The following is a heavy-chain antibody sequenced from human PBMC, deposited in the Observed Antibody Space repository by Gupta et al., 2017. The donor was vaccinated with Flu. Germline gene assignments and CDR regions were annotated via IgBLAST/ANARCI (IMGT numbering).Heavy chain of an antibody. D-gene: IGHD3-16*01. J-gene: IGHJ4*02. CDR1: GFTFSDSH. CDR3: ARDLNWAFIF. CDR2: IGSGGNT. V-gene: IGHV3-11*06. Sequence: VQLVESGGGLVQPGGSLRLSRVLSGFTFSDSHMNWIRQAPGKGLEWISYIGSGGNTDYADSGRGRVTISRDNARDSLFLQMNSLRDEDTALYYCARDLNWAFIFWGQGDRVTVSP.